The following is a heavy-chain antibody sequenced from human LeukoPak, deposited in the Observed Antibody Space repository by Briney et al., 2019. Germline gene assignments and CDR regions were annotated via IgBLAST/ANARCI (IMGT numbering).Heavy chain of an antibody. CDR1: GFTFSSYW. D-gene: IGHD3-10*01. CDR2: INSDGSST. CDR3: AITGVADAFDI. J-gene: IGHJ3*02. V-gene: IGHV3-74*01. Sequence: GGSLRLSCAASGFTFSSYWMHWVRQAPGKGLVWVSRINSDGSSTSYADSVKGRFTISRDNAKNTLYLQMNSLRAEDTAVYYCAITGVADAFDIWGQRTMVTVSS.